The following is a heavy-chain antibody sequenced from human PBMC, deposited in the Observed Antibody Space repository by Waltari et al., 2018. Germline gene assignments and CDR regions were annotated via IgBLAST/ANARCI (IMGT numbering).Heavy chain of an antibody. CDR1: GFTFSSYG. J-gene: IGHJ6*03. CDR2: IWYDGSNK. V-gene: IGHV3-33*06. CDR3: AKHYDFWSGQYMDV. D-gene: IGHD3-3*01. Sequence: QVQLVESGGGVVPPGRSLRLSCAASGFTFSSYGMHWVRQTPGKGLEWVAVIWYDGSNKYYADSVKGRFAISRDNSKNTLYLQMNSLRAEDTAVYYCAKHYDFWSGQYMDVWGKGTTVTVSS.